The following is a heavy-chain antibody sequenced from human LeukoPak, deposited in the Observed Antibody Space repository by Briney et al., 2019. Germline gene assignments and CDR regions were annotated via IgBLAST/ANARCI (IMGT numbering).Heavy chain of an antibody. CDR3: ARVTGYMIEDYFDY. V-gene: IGHV4-39*07. D-gene: IGHD3-22*01. CDR2: IHYFGTT. Sequence: SETLSLTCTVSGGSISSGNFYWGWIRQPPGKGLEWIASIHYFGTTYYNPSLKSRVTISVKTSKNQFSLKLSSVTAADTAVYYCARVTGYMIEDYFDYWGQGTLVTVSS. CDR1: GGSISSGNFY. J-gene: IGHJ4*02.